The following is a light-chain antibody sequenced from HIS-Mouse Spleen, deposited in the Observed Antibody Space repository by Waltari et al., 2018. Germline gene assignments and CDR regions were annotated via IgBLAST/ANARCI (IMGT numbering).Light chain of an antibody. J-gene: IGLJ2*01. CDR3: QSADSSGTYSVV. CDR1: ALPKQY. CDR2: KYS. V-gene: IGLV3-25*03. Sequence: SYELTQPPSVSVSPGQTARITCSGDALPKQYAYWYQQKPGQAPVLVIYKYSGRPSGIPGRFSGSSSGTTVTLTISGVQAEDEADYYCQSADSSGTYSVVFGGGTKLTVL.